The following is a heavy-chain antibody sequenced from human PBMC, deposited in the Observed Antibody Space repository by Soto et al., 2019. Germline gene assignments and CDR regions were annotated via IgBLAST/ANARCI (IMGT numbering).Heavy chain of an antibody. D-gene: IGHD1-26*01. V-gene: IGHV3-21*01. Sequence: EVQLVESGGGLVKPGGSLRLSCAASGFTFSSYSMNWVRQAPGKGLEWVSSISSSSSYIYYADSVKGRFTISRDNAKNSRYLQMNRLKAEDTAVYYYERPGDSGSYDSYVYYYYYGMDVWGQGTTVTVSS. CDR1: GFTFSSYS. CDR2: ISSSSSYI. CDR3: ERPGDSGSYDSYVYYYYYGMDV. J-gene: IGHJ6*02.